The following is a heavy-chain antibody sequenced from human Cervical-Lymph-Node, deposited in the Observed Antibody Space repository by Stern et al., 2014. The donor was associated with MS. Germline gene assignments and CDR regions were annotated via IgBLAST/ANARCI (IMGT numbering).Heavy chain of an antibody. CDR2: MFPGDADT. CDR1: GYTFTSYW. CDR3: GRGYCSGGSCFNHFDY. D-gene: IGHD2-15*01. J-gene: IGHJ4*02. Sequence: VQLVESGAEVKKPGESLKISCKGSGYTFTSYWIGWVRQIPGQGLELMGIMFPGDADTRYSPSFQAQVTISADKSISTAYLQWTSLKASDTAMYYCGRGYCSGGSCFNHFDYWGQGTLVTVSS. V-gene: IGHV5-51*01.